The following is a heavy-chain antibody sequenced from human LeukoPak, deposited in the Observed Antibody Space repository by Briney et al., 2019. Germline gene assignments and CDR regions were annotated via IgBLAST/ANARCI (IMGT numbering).Heavy chain of an antibody. CDR1: GFTFSTYG. V-gene: IGHV3-30*02. CDR2: IRYDGSNK. D-gene: IGHD3-16*01. Sequence: PGGSLRLSRAASGFTFSTYGMHWVRQAPGKGLEWVTFIRYDGSNKYYADSVKGRFTISRDNSKSTLYLQMNSLRAEDTAAYYCAKCLRSLDYYYYMDVWGKGTTVTVSS. CDR3: AKCLRSLDYYYYMDV. J-gene: IGHJ6*03.